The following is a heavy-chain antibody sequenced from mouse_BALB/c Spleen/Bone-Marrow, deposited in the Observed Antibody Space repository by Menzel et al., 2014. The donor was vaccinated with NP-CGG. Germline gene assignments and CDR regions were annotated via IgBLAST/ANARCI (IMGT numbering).Heavy chain of an antibody. CDR2: IWGDGST. CDR3: ARDSFLITRALDY. V-gene: IGHV2-6-7*01. J-gene: IGHJ4*01. Sequence: VMLVESGPGLVAPSQSLSITCTVSGFSLTGYGVSWVRQSPGKGLEWLGMIWGDGSTDYNSALKSRLSTSKDNSKSQVFLKMNSLQTDDTARYYCARDSFLITRALDYWGQGTSVTVSS. D-gene: IGHD2-4*01. CDR1: GFSLTGYG.